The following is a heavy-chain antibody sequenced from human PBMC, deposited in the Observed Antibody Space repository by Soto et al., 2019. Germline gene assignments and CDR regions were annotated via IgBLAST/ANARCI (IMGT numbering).Heavy chain of an antibody. D-gene: IGHD3-3*01. V-gene: IGHV1-18*01. CDR2: ISAYNGNT. Sequence: ASVKVSCKASGYTFTSYGISWVRQAPGQGLEWMGWISAYNGNTNYAQKFQGRVTMTRDTSTSTVYMELSSLRSEDTAVYYCARDNNFWSGYYYYGMDVWGQGTTVTVSS. J-gene: IGHJ6*02. CDR1: GYTFTSYG. CDR3: ARDNNFWSGYYYYGMDV.